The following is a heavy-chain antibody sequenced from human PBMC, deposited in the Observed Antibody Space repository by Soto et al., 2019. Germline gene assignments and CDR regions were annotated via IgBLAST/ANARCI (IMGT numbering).Heavy chain of an antibody. D-gene: IGHD1-20*01. CDR2: IYSGGST. Sequence: GGSLRLSCAASGFTVSSNYMSWVRQAPGKGLEWVSVIYSGGSTYYADSVKGRFTISRDNSKDTLYLQMNNLRAEDTAVYYCAKPPDYNWNDYWGQGTLVTVSS. J-gene: IGHJ4*02. CDR1: GFTVSSNY. V-gene: IGHV3-53*01. CDR3: AKPPDYNWNDY.